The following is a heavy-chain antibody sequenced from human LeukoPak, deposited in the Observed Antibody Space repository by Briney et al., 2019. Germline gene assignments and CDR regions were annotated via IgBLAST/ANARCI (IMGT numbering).Heavy chain of an antibody. J-gene: IGHJ4*02. Sequence: GRSLRLSCAASGFTFDDYAMHWVRQAPGKGLEWVSGISWNSGSIGYADSVKGRFTISRDNAKNSLYLQMNSLRAEDTALYYCAKGGSAGYSSSWYDYWGQGTLVTVSS. V-gene: IGHV3-9*01. CDR3: AKGGSAGYSSSWYDY. CDR1: GFTFDDYA. D-gene: IGHD6-13*01. CDR2: ISWNSGSI.